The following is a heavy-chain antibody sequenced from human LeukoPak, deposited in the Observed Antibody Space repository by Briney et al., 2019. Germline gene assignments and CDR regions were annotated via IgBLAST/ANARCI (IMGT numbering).Heavy chain of an antibody. CDR3: ARDKTRGLGYSYSKSGNYFDY. V-gene: IGHV3-53*01. CDR2: IYSGGST. Sequence: GGSLRLSCAASGFTVSSNYMSWVRQAPGKGLEWVSVIYSGGSTYYADSVKGRFTISGDNSKNTLYLQMNSLRAEDTAVYSCARDKTRGLGYSYSKSGNYFDYWGQGTLVTVSS. CDR1: GFTVSSNY. J-gene: IGHJ4*02. D-gene: IGHD5-18*01.